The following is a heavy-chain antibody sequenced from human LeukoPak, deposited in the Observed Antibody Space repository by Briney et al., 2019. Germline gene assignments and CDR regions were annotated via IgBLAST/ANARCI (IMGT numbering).Heavy chain of an antibody. CDR3: ARVVATLAAFDY. CDR1: GFTFSSYS. J-gene: IGHJ4*02. CDR2: ISNDGNNE. V-gene: IGHV3-30*04. Sequence: GGSLRLSCAASGFTFSSYSMHWVRQAPGKGLEWVAVISNDGNNEDYADSVKGRFTISRDNSKNTLYLHMNSLRVEDTAVYYCARVVATLAAFDYWGQGTLVTVSS. D-gene: IGHD2-15*01.